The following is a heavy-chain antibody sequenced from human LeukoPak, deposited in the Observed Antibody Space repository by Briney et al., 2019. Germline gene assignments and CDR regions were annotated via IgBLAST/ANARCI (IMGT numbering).Heavy chain of an antibody. V-gene: IGHV4-34*01. D-gene: IGHD6-13*01. CDR3: ARGRGSSSWYSSYYYYYGMDV. J-gene: IGHJ6*02. CDR1: GGSFSGYY. CDR2: INHSGST. Sequence: SETLSLTCAVYGGSFSGYYWSWIRQPPGKGLEWIGEINHSGSTNYNPSLKSRVTISVDTSKNQFSLKLSSVTAADTAVYYCARGRGSSSWYSSYYYYYGMDVWGQGTTVTVSS.